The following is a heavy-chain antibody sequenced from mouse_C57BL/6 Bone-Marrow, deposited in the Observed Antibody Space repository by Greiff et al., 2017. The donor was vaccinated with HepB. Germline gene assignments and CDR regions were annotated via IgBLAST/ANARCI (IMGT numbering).Heavy chain of an antibody. V-gene: IGHV1-82*01. CDR2: IYPGDGDT. D-gene: IGHD1-1*01. CDR3: ARSRRYYYGRENDY. J-gene: IGHJ2*01. CDR1: GYAFSSSW. Sequence: VQLQQSGPELVKPGASVKISCKASGYAFSSSWMNWVKQRPGKGLEWIGRIYPGDGDTNYNGKFKGKATLTADKSSSTAYMQLSSLTSEDSAVYFCARSRRYYYGRENDYWGQGTTLTVSS.